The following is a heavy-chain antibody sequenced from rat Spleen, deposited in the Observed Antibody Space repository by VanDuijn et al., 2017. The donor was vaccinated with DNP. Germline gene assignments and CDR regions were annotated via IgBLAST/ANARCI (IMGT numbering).Heavy chain of an antibody. CDR3: AGRDYPVPAY. CDR1: GFTFSNYY. J-gene: IGHJ3*01. D-gene: IGHD1-4*01. Sequence: EVQLVESGGGLVQPGRSLNLSCAASGFTFSNYYMAWVRQAPKKGLEWVASISTSGSRTYYPDSVKGRFTTSRDDAKSSLYLQMNSLKSEDTATYYCAGRDYPVPAYWGQGTLVTVSS. V-gene: IGHV5-25*01. CDR2: ISTSGSRT.